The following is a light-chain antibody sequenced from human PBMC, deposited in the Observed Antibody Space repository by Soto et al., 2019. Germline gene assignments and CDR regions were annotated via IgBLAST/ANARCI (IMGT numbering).Light chain of an antibody. CDR3: AAWDGSLSAVL. Sequence: QSALTQSPSASGTLGQRVTISCSGSRSNIGTYTVNWYQQLPGTAPTLLIYLNNQRPSGVPNRFSGSKSGTSASLAISGLQSEDEADYYCAAWDGSLSAVLFGGGTKVTVL. CDR2: LNN. V-gene: IGLV1-44*01. CDR1: RSNIGTYT. J-gene: IGLJ2*01.